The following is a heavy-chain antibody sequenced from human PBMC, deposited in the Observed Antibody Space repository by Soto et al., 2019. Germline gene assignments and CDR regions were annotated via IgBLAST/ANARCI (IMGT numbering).Heavy chain of an antibody. V-gene: IGHV1-69*01. Sequence: QVQLVQSGAEVQKPGSSVKVSCKASGDTFTNYAINWVRQAPGQGLEWMGGFIPIFDAANYAQNFRGRVTITAEEATSTAYMELSGLRSEDTAMYYCARKAESYGFDIWGQGTLVTVSS. J-gene: IGHJ3*02. CDR2: FIPIFDAA. CDR3: ARKAESYGFDI. CDR1: GDTFTNYA. D-gene: IGHD3-10*01.